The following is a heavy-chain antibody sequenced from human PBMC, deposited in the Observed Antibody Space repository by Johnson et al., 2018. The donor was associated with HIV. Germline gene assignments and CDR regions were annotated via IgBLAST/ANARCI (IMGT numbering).Heavy chain of an antibody. CDR1: GFTFSSYG. V-gene: IGHV3-23*04. CDR2: ISGSGGST. D-gene: IGHD3-22*01. J-gene: IGHJ3*02. CDR3: ARVVVITYHDAFDI. Sequence: EKLVESGGGVVQPGRSLRLSCAASGFTFSSYGMHWVRQAPGKGLEWVSAISGSGGSTYYADSVKGRFTISRDNSKNTLYLQMNSLRAEDTAVYYCARVVVITYHDAFDIWGQGTMVTVSS.